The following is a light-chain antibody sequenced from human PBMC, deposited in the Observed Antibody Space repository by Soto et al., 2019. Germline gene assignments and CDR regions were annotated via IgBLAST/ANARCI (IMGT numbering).Light chain of an antibody. J-gene: IGKJ1*01. V-gene: IGKV3-15*01. CDR2: GAS. Sequence: EIVLTQSPGTLSLSPGERATLSCRASQSVSSSYLAWHQQRPGQAPRLLIYGASTRATGIPARFSGSGSGTGFTLTISSLQSEDFAIYYCQHQSSWPRTFGQGTKVDIK. CDR3: QHQSSWPRT. CDR1: QSVSSSY.